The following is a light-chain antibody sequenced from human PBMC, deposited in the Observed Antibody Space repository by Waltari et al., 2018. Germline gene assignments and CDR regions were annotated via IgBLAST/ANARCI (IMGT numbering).Light chain of an antibody. CDR2: WAS. Sequence: DLVMTHSPHSLAVSLGERVTINCKSSQSVFYSSNNKNYLAWYQQRPGQSPKLLLYWASARASGVPDRFSGSGSGTDFTLTISSLQAEDVAVYYCQQYSGFPRTFGQGTKVEI. V-gene: IGKV4-1*01. CDR3: QQYSGFPRT. J-gene: IGKJ2*01. CDR1: QSVFYSSNNKNY.